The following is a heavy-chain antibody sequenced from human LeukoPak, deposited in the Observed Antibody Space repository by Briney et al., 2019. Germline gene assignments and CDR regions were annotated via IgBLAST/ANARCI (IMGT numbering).Heavy chain of an antibody. Sequence: GRSLRLSCAASGFTFDEYAMHWVRQATGKGLEWVSGIGWDSGGIGYADSVKGRFTISRDNAKKSLFLQMNSLRAEDTAFYYCAKGGGWFYYFDFWGQGSLVTVSS. D-gene: IGHD6-19*01. CDR2: IGWDSGGI. CDR3: AKGGGWFYYFDF. J-gene: IGHJ4*02. V-gene: IGHV3-9*01. CDR1: GFTFDEYA.